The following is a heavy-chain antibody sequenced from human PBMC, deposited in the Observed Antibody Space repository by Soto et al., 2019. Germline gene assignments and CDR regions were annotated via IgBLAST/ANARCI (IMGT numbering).Heavy chain of an antibody. D-gene: IGHD2-8*01. CDR1: GFTFSSAS. Sequence: EVQLLESGGGLVKSGGSLRLSCAASGFTFSSASMSWVRQAPGKGLEWVSSFSGSGGTYYADSVKGRFTISRDNSRNSLFLQMDSLRAEDSAIYYCARLTAYWGQGILVTVSS. J-gene: IGHJ4*02. V-gene: IGHV3-23*01. CDR3: ARLTAY. CDR2: FSGSGGT.